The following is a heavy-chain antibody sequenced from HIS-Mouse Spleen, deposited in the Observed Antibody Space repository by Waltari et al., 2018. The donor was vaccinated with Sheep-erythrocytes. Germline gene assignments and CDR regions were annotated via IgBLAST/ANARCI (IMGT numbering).Heavy chain of an antibody. J-gene: IGHJ4*02. Sequence: EVQLVESGGGLVKHGGSLRLSCAASGFIFSNAQMSWVCQAPGKGLEWVGRIKRKTDGGTTDYAATEKGRFTISRDDSKNTLYLQMNRLKTEDTAVYYCTTGQAVTTTYWGQGTLVTVSS. CDR1: GFIFSNAQ. CDR2: IKRKTDGGTT. D-gene: IGHD4-4*01. CDR3: TTGQAVTTTY. V-gene: IGHV3-15*01.